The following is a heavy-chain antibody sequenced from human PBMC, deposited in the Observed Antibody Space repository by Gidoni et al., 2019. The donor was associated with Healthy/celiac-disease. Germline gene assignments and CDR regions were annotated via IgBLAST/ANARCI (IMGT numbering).Heavy chain of an antibody. CDR3: AKDQSGMITFGGVIVFDY. D-gene: IGHD3-16*02. V-gene: IGHV3-30*02. Sequence: QVQLVESGGGVVQPGGSLRLSCAASGFTFSSYGMHWVRQAPGKGLEWVAFIRYDGSNKYYADSVKGRFTISRDNSKNTLYLQMNSLRAEDTAVYYCAKDQSGMITFGGVIVFDYWGQGTLVTVSS. CDR2: IRYDGSNK. CDR1: GFTFSSYG. J-gene: IGHJ4*02.